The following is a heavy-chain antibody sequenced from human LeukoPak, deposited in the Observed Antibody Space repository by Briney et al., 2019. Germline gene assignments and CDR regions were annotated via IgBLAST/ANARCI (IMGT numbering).Heavy chain of an antibody. D-gene: IGHD2/OR15-2a*01. CDR2: VYPGDSDT. V-gene: IGHV5-51*01. CDR1: GYSFSSYW. J-gene: IGHJ4*02. CDR3: ARGFYYFDY. Sequence: GESLKISCKGSGYSFSSYWIAWVRQMPGKGLKWMGIVYPGDSDTRYSPSFQGQVTISADKSISTAYLHWSSLKASDTAVYYCARGFYYFDYWGQGTLVTVSS.